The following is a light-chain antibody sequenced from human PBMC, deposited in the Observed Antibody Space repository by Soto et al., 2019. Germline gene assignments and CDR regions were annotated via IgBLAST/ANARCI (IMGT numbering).Light chain of an antibody. J-gene: IGKJ5*01. CDR3: QQYNNWPPIT. Sequence: EIVMTQSPAALSVSPGERATLSCRASQSVSSSIAWYQQKPGRAPRLLIYDASTRATAIPARFSGSGSGTEFTLTISSLQSEDFAVYYCQQYNNWPPITFGQGTRLEIK. V-gene: IGKV3-15*01. CDR1: QSVSSS. CDR2: DAS.